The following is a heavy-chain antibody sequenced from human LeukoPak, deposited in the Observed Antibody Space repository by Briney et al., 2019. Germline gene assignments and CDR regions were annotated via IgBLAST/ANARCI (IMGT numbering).Heavy chain of an antibody. D-gene: IGHD3-10*01. J-gene: IGHJ4*02. V-gene: IGHV1-8*02. CDR1: GYTFTSYY. CDR2: MNPNSGNT. Sequence: ASVKVSCKASGYTFTSYYMHWVRQATGQGLEWMGWMNPNSGNTGYAQKFQGRVTMTRNTSISTAYMELSSLRSEDTAVYYCARGRYYGSGDDGWGQGTLVTVSS. CDR3: ARGRYYGSGDDG.